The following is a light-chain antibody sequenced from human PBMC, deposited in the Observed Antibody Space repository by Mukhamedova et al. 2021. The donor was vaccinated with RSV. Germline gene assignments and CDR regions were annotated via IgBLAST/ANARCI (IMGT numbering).Light chain of an antibody. Sequence: GETVTLSCRASQSVNSYLAWYQQKPGQAPRLLIYGASTRATVIPARFSCSGSGPEFTLTISSLQSEDSAVSYCQQCNDWPLFTFG. CDR3: QQCNDWPLFT. J-gene: IGKJ3*01. CDR2: GAS. CDR1: QSVNSY. V-gene: IGKV3-15*01.